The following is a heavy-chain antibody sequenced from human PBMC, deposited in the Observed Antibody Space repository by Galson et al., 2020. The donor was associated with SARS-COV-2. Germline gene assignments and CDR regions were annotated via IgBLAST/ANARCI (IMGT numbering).Heavy chain of an antibody. V-gene: IGHV5-51*01. J-gene: IGHJ3*02. CDR1: GYSFTSYW. CDR2: IYPGDSDT. CDR3: ARRLMHRYGDANDAFYI. Sequence: KIGESMKISCKGSGYSFTSYWIGWVRQMPGKGLEWMGIIYPGDSDTRYSPSFQGQVTIPADKSISTAYLQWSSLKASDTAMYYCARRLMHRYGDANDAFYIWGQGTMVTVSS. D-gene: IGHD4-17*01.